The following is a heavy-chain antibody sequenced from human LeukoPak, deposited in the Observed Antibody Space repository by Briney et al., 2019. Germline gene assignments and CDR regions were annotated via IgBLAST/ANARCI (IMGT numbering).Heavy chain of an antibody. CDR2: INHSGST. CDR3: AREVRPAYWYFDL. J-gene: IGHJ2*01. V-gene: IGHV4-34*01. CDR1: GGSFSGYY. D-gene: IGHD1-1*01. Sequence: SETLPLTCAVYGGSFSGYYWSWIRQPPGKGLEWIGEINHSGSTNYNPSLKSRVTISVDTSKNQFSLKLSSVTAADTAVYYCAREVRPAYWYFDLWGRGTLVTVSS.